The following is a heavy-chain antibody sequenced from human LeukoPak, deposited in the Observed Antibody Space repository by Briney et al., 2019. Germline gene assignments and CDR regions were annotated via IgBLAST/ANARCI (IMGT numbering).Heavy chain of an antibody. Sequence: ASETLSLTCAVYGGSFSGYYWSWIRQPPGKGLEWIGEINHSGSTNYNPSLKSRVTISVDTSKNQFSLKLSSVTAADTAVYYCARHIITMVRGVIGWFDPWGQGTLVTVSS. CDR3: ARHIITMVRGVIGWFDP. CDR2: INHSGST. V-gene: IGHV4-34*01. CDR1: GGSFSGYY. J-gene: IGHJ5*02. D-gene: IGHD3-10*01.